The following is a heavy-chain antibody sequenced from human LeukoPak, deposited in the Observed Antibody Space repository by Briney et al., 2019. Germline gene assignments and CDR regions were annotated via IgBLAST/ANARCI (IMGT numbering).Heavy chain of an antibody. V-gene: IGHV3-23*01. Sequence: GGSLGLSCAASGLTFSSYAMSWVRQAPGKGLEWVSAISGSGGSTYYADSVKGRFTISRDNSKNTLYLQMNSLRAEDTAVYYCAKELVSSGYYFDYWGQGTLVTVSS. CDR1: GLTFSSYA. CDR2: ISGSGGST. D-gene: IGHD3-22*01. J-gene: IGHJ4*02. CDR3: AKELVSSGYYFDY.